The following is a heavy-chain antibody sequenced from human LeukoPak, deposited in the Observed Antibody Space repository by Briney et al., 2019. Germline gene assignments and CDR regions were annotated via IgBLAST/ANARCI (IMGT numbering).Heavy chain of an antibody. CDR1: GFTFSSYG. V-gene: IGHV3-30*18. J-gene: IGHJ4*02. Sequence: GRSLRLSCAASGFTFSSYGMHWVRQAPGKGLEWVAVISYDGSNKYYADSVKGRFTISRDNSKNTLYLQMNSLRAEDTAVYYCAKDVEWLRYYFDYWGQGTLVTVSS. CDR3: AKDVEWLRYYFDY. CDR2: ISYDGSNK. D-gene: IGHD5-12*01.